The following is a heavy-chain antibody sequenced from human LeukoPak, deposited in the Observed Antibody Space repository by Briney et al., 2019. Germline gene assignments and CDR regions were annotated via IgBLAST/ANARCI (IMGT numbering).Heavy chain of an antibody. Sequence: GGSLRLSCAASEFIVSINYMTWVRQAPGKGLEWVSLIYSRGDTKYADSVKGRFTISRDNSKNSLYLQMNSLRVEDTAVYYCARCTTGRTFGSLREIKRSREIDYWGQGTLVTVSS. D-gene: IGHD1-1*01. CDR3: ARCTTGRTFGSLREIKRSREIDY. J-gene: IGHJ4*02. CDR1: EFIVSINY. CDR2: IYSRGDT. V-gene: IGHV3-66*01.